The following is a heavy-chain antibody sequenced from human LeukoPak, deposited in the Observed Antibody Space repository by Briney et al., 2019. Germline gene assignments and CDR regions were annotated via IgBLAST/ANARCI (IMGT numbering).Heavy chain of an antibody. CDR3: ARGVVVPAAPYDAFDI. Sequence: ASVTVSCKASGYTFTGYYMHWVRQAPGQGLEWMGWINPNSGGTNYAQKFQGWVTMTRDTSISTAYMELSRLRSGDTAVYYCARGVVVPAAPYDAFDIWGQGTMVTVSS. CDR2: INPNSGGT. CDR1: GYTFTGYY. J-gene: IGHJ3*02. V-gene: IGHV1-2*04. D-gene: IGHD2-2*01.